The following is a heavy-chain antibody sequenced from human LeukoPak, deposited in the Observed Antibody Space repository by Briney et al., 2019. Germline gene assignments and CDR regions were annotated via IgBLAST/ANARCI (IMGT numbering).Heavy chain of an antibody. CDR3: ARDCRGWGSGSYINWFDP. CDR1: GYTFTSYA. V-gene: IGHV1-3*01. Sequence: ASVKVSCKASGYTFTSYAMHWVRQAPGQRLEWMGWINAGNGNTKYSQKFQGRVTITRDTSASTAYMELSSLRSEDTAVYYCARDCRGWGSGSYINWFDPWGQGTLVTVSS. D-gene: IGHD3-10*01. J-gene: IGHJ5*02. CDR2: INAGNGNT.